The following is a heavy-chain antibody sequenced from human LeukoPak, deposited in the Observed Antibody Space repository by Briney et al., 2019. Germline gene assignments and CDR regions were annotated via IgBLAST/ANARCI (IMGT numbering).Heavy chain of an antibody. J-gene: IGHJ3*02. CDR3: ASPLGSSWYDAFDI. CDR1: GFTFSSYS. CDR2: ISSSSSTI. V-gene: IGHV3-48*01. D-gene: IGHD6-13*01. Sequence: GGSLRLSCAASGFTFSSYSMNWVRQAPGKGLEWVSYISSSSSTIYYADSVKGRFTISRDNSKNTLYLQMNSLRAEDTAVYYCASPLGSSWYDAFDIWGQGTMVTVSS.